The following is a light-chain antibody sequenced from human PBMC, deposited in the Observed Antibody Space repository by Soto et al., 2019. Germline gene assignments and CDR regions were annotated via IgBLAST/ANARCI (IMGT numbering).Light chain of an antibody. CDR2: EGN. CDR1: SSDVGSYNL. V-gene: IGLV2-23*01. Sequence: QSALTQPASVSGSPGQSITISCTGTSSDVGSYNLVSWYQQHPGKAPKLMIYEGNKRPSGVSNRFSGSKSGNTASLTISGLQAEDEADYYCCSYAGSSPHVVFGGGTKLTVL. CDR3: CSYAGSSPHVV. J-gene: IGLJ2*01.